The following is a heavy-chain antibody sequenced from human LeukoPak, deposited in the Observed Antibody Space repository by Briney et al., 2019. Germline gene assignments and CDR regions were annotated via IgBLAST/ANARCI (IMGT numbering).Heavy chain of an antibody. V-gene: IGHV3-30*03. CDR2: ISYDGSNK. CDR1: GFTFSSYG. J-gene: IGHJ6*02. D-gene: IGHD1-26*01. CDR3: ARVSSGSSMDV. Sequence: GGSLRLSCAASGFTFSSYGMHWVRQAPGKGLEWVAVISYDGSNKYYADSVKGRFTISRDNSKNTLYLQMNSLRTEDTAMYYCARVSSGSSMDVWGQGTTVTVSS.